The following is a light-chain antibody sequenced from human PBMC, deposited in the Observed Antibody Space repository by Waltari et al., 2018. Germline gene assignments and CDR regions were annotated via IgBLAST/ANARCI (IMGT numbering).Light chain of an antibody. V-gene: IGKV3-20*01. CDR3: QHYVRLPAT. J-gene: IGKJ1*01. CDR1: QTFGKY. Sequence: EIVLTQSPGTLSLSPGERATLSCRASQTFGKYLAWYQQKPGQAPRLLIYGASIRASGIPDRFSVSGSGTDFSLTISTLEPEDFAVYYCQHYVRLPATFGQGTKVEIK. CDR2: GAS.